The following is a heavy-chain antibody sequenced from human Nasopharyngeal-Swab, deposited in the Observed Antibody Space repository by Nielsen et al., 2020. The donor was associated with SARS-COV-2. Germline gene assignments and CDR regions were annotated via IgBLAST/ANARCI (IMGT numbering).Heavy chain of an antibody. J-gene: IGHJ4*02. D-gene: IGHD3-10*01. V-gene: IGHV3-23*01. CDR1: GFTFSNYA. CDR3: AKAYSYGSGSSYATFDS. CDR2: ITASGANT. Sequence: GESLKISCAASGFTFSNYAMSWVRQAPGKGLEWVSGITASGANTYHADSVKGRFTISRDNSKTMLYLQMISLRADDTAVYYCAKAYSYGSGSSYATFDSWGQGTLVTVSS.